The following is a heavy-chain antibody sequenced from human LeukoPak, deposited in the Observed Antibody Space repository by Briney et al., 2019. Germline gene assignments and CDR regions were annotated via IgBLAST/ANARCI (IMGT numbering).Heavy chain of an antibody. D-gene: IGHD2-15*01. CDR3: AKAVVVVAAIPFDY. J-gene: IGHJ4*02. CDR1: GFTFSSYD. CDR2: ISGSGANT. Sequence: PGGSLRLSCAASGFTFSSYDMSWVRQAPGKGLEWVSGISGSGANTYYADSVKGRFSISRDNSKNTVSLQMNSLRAEDTAVYYCAKAVVVVAAIPFDYWGQGTLVTVSS. V-gene: IGHV3-23*01.